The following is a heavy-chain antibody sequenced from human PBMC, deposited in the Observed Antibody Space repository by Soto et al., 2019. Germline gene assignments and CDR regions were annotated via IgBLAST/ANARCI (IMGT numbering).Heavy chain of an antibody. V-gene: IGHV4-34*01. CDR2: INHSGSA. CDR1: GGSFSGYY. D-gene: IGHD2-15*01. J-gene: IGHJ6*02. CDR3: ARILFTGDYYYGLDV. Sequence: SETLSLTCAVYGGSFSGYYWSWIRQPPGKGPEWIGEINHSGSADYNPSLKSRVTISLDTSRNQFSLKLSSVTAADTAVYYCARILFTGDYYYGLDVWGQGTKVTVSS.